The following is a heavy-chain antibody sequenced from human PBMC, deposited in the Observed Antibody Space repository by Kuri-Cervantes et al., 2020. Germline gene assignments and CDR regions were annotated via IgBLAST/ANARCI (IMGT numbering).Heavy chain of an antibody. CDR2: ISYDGSNK. J-gene: IGHJ4*02. D-gene: IGHD3-22*01. Sequence: GESLKISCAASGFTFSSYAMHWVRQAPGKGLEWVAVISYDGSNKYYADSVKGRFTISRDNSKNTLYLQMNSLRAEDTAAYYCARVLGYYDSSGPFDYWGQGTLVTVSS. CDR3: ARVLGYYDSSGPFDY. CDR1: GFTFSSYA. V-gene: IGHV3-30-3*01.